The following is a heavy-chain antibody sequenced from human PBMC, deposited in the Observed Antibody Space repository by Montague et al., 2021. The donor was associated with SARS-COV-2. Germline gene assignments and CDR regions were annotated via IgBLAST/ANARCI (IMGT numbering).Heavy chain of an antibody. J-gene: IGHJ4*02. CDR3: ARGQLWFDY. V-gene: IGHV4-59*08. CDR2: IYYGGST. CDR1: GGTISSYY. Sequence: SETLFLTCTVSGGTISSYYWRWTRQPTGKGLEWIGYIYYGGSTNYSPSLKGRVIMSVDTSNNQFSLKLRSVTAADTAVYYCARGQLWFDYWGQGTLVTVSS. D-gene: IGHD5-18*01.